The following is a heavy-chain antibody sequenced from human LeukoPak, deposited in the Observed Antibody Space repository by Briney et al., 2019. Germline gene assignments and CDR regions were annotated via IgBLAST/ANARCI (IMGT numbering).Heavy chain of an antibody. J-gene: IGHJ4*02. CDR2: IYSGGST. D-gene: IGHD1-26*01. CDR3: ARGHSGRYFASDY. V-gene: IGHV3-66*01. Sequence: GGSLRLSCAASGFPVSSNYMNWVRQAPGKGLEWVSVIYSGGSTYYADSVKGRFIISRDNSKNTLYLQTNSLRVEETADYYCARGHSGRYFASDYWGQGALVTVSS. CDR1: GFPVSSNY.